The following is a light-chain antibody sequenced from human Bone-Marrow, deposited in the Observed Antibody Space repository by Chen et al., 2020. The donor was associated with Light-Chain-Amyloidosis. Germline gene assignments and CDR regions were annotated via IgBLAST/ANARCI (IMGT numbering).Light chain of an antibody. CDR2: EVT. CDR3: SSYAGDNNYVV. V-gene: IGLV2-8*01. J-gene: IGLJ2*01. Sequence: QSALTQPPSASGSPGQSVTISCTGTSDDVGRYNYVSWYQQNPGKAPKLMIYEVTKRPSGVPARFSGSKSGNTASLTVSGLQADDEADYYCSSYAGDNNYVVFGGGTKLTVL. CDR1: SDDVGRYNY.